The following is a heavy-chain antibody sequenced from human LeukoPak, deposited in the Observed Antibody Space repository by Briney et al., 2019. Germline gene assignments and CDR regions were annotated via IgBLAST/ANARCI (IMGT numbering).Heavy chain of an antibody. CDR2: SRNKANSYTT. V-gene: IGHV3-72*01. J-gene: IGHJ4*02. CDR3: AKDSDRRWPGR. D-gene: IGHD1-14*01. Sequence: PGGSLRLSCAASGFTFSDQNMDWVRQAPGKGLEWVARSRNKANSYTTEYAASVKGRFTISRDDSKNSLYLQMNSLETEDTAVYYCAKDSDRRWPGRWGQGTLVTVSS. CDR1: GFTFSDQN.